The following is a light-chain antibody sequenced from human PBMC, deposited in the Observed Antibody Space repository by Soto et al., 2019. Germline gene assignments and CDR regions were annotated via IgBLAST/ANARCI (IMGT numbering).Light chain of an antibody. J-gene: IGLJ3*02. V-gene: IGLV2-14*01. Sequence: QSVLTQPASVSGSPGQSITISCAGTSSDVGGYNYVSWYQHHPGKAPKLMIYDVSSRPAEVSNRFSGSKSGNTASLTISGLRDEDEAVYYCSSYTTSSTRVFGGGTKLTVL. CDR3: SSYTTSSTRV. CDR1: SSDVGGYNY. CDR2: DVS.